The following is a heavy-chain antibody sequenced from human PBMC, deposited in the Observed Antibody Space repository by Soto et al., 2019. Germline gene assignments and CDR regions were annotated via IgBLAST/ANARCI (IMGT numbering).Heavy chain of an antibody. CDR2: IIPIFGTA. V-gene: IGHV1-69*13. J-gene: IGHJ5*02. CDR1: GGTFSSYA. Sequence: SVKVSCKASGGTFSSYAISWVRQAPGQGLEWMGGIIPIFGTANYAQKFQGRVTITADESTSTAYMELSSLRSEDTAVYYCARDGSRSNWFDPWGQGTLVTVYS. D-gene: IGHD1-26*01. CDR3: ARDGSRSNWFDP.